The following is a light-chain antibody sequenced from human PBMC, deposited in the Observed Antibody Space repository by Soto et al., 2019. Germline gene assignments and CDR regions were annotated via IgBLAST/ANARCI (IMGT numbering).Light chain of an antibody. CDR3: QQYYDNRALA. CDR1: QSVLYSSNNKNY. CDR2: WAS. J-gene: IGKJ4*01. V-gene: IGKV4-1*01. Sequence: DIVMTQSPDSLAVSLGERATINCKSSQSVLYSSNNKNYLAWYQQKPRQPPKLLIYWASTRESGVPDRFSGAGSGTAFTLTISSLQAEDVAVYYCQQYYDNRALAFGGGTKLEIK.